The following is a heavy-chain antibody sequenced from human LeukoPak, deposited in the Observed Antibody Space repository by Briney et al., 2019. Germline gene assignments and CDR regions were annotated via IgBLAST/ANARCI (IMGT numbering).Heavy chain of an antibody. D-gene: IGHD6-13*01. CDR3: AKDKIPRVAAPIADY. J-gene: IGHJ4*02. V-gene: IGHV3-30*18. CDR2: ISYDGNDK. CDR1: GFTFSSYG. Sequence: PGGSLRLSCGASGFTFSSYGMHWVRQAPGKGLEWVAVISYDGNDKLYADSVKGRFTISRDNSKNTLYMQMNSPRVEDTAVYYCAKDKIPRVAAPIADYWGQGTLVTVS.